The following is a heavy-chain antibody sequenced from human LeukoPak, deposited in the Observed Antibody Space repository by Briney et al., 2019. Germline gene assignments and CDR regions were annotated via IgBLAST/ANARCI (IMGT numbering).Heavy chain of an antibody. D-gene: IGHD3-22*01. CDR3: ARASYYDSSGYYYYYGMDV. J-gene: IGHJ6*02. Sequence: GESLKISCKGSGYSFTSYWIGWVRQMPGKGLEWMGIIYPGDSDTRYSPYFQGQVTISADKSISTAYLQWSSLKASDTAMYYCARASYYDSSGYYYYYGMDVWGQGTTVTVSS. V-gene: IGHV5-51*01. CDR1: GYSFTSYW. CDR2: IYPGDSDT.